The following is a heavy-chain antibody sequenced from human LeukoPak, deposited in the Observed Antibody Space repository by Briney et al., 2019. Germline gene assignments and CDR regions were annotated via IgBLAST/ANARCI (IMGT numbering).Heavy chain of an antibody. Sequence: PGGSLRLSCAASGFTFSSYGLHWVRQAPGRGLEWVAFIRYDGNNKYYADSVKGRFTISRDNSENTLYLQMNSLRTEDTAVYYCAKGTVGAYEIDYWGQGTLVTVSS. CDR1: GFTFSSYG. J-gene: IGHJ4*02. CDR2: IRYDGNNK. D-gene: IGHD1-26*01. CDR3: AKGTVGAYEIDY. V-gene: IGHV3-30*02.